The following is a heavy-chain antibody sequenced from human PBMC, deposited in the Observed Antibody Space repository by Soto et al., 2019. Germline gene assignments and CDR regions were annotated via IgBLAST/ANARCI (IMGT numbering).Heavy chain of an antibody. J-gene: IGHJ4*02. D-gene: IGHD4-17*01. CDR2: ISYDGSNK. CDR1: GFTFSSYG. Sequence: QVQLVESGGDVVQPGRSLRLSCAASGFTFSSYGMHWVRQAPGKGLEWVAVISYDGSNKYYADSVKGRFTISRDNSKNTLYLQMNSLRAEDTAVYYCAKDRTMTTVTPFDYWGQGTLVTVSS. CDR3: AKDRTMTTVTPFDY. V-gene: IGHV3-30*18.